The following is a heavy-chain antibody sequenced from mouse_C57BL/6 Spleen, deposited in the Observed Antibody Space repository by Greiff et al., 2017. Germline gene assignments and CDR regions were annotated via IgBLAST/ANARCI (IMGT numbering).Heavy chain of an antibody. J-gene: IGHJ3*01. CDR2: IYPGDGDT. CDR1: GYAFSSSW. Sequence: QVQLKQSGPELVKPGASVKISCKASGYAFSSSWMNWVKQRPGKGLEWIGRIYPGDGDTNYNGKFKGKATLTADKSSSTAYMQLSSLTSEDSAVYFCARDRIGWLLAYWGQGTLVTVSA. V-gene: IGHV1-82*01. CDR3: ARDRIGWLLAY. D-gene: IGHD2-3*01.